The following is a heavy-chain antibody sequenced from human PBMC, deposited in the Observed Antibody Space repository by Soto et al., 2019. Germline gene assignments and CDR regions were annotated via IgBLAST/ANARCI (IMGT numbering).Heavy chain of an antibody. D-gene: IGHD5-18*01. J-gene: IGHJ4*02. CDR2: ISAYNGNT. Sequence: QVQLVQSGAEVKKPGASVKVSCKASGYTFTSYGISWVRQAPGQGLEWMGWISAYNGNTKYAQKLQGRVTMTTDTSTSTAYMELRSLRADDTAVYYCSSSLLVGYGFEGEGEWGQGTLVTVSS. CDR1: GYTFTSYG. V-gene: IGHV1-18*01. CDR3: SSSLLVGYGFEGEGE.